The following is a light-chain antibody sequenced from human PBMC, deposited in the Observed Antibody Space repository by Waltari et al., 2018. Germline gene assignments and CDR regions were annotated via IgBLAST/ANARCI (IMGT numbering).Light chain of an antibody. CDR3: QQYYNAPLT. CDR1: QSLNNW. J-gene: IGKJ4*01. V-gene: IGKV1-5*03. CDR2: KAS. Sequence: DIQMTQSPSTLSASVGDRVTITCRASQSLNNWLAWVRQKPGKAPKVLIYKASSLESGVPSRFSGSVSGTEFTLTISSLQAEDVAIYYCQQYYNAPLTFGGGTKVEIK.